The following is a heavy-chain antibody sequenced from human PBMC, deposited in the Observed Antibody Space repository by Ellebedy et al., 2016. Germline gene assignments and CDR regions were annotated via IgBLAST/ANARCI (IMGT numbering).Heavy chain of an antibody. V-gene: IGHV4-39*01. Sequence: SETLSLXXTVSGGSISSYYWGWIRQPPGKGLEWIGSIYYSGSTYYNPSLKSRVTISVDTSKNQLSLKLSSVTAADTAVYYCARHGHRITIFGVVIDGFDPWGQGTLVTVSS. CDR3: ARHGHRITIFGVVIDGFDP. CDR2: IYYSGST. CDR1: GGSISSYY. J-gene: IGHJ5*02. D-gene: IGHD3-3*01.